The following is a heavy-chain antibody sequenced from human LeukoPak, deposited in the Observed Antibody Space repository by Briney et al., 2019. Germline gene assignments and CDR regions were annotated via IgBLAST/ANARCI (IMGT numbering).Heavy chain of an antibody. CDR1: GFTFSNYA. CDR3: TTDGGEDQQLVQGRGVP. V-gene: IGHV3-15*01. J-gene: IGHJ5*02. Sequence: KPGGSLRLSCAASGFTFSNYAMSWVRQAPGKGLEWVGRIKSNPDGGTTDYAAPVKGRFTSSRDESKNTRYLQMNSLKTEDTAVYYCTTDGGEDQQLVQGRGVPWGQGSLVTVSS. CDR2: IKSNPDGGTT. D-gene: IGHD2-2*01.